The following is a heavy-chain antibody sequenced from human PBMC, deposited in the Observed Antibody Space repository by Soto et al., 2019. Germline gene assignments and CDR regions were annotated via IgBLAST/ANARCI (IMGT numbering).Heavy chain of an antibody. CDR2: INHSGSA. J-gene: IGHJ4*02. CDR3: ARGLITGSHYSGGWYYFDS. D-gene: IGHD6-19*01. V-gene: IGHV4-34*01. Sequence: QVQLQQSGAGLLKPSETLSLTCAVYGESFSGYIWTWIRQTPGKGLQWIGQINHSGSASYNPSLKRRVTISVHTSNSKSSLELSSVTAADTAVYYCARGLITGSHYSGGWYYFDSWGQGTQVTVSS. CDR1: GESFSGYI.